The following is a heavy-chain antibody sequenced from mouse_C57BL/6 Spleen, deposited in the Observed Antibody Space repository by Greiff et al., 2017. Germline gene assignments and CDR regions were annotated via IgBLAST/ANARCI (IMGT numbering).Heavy chain of an antibody. CDR3: ARTDSSGYGVFDY. D-gene: IGHD3-2*02. CDR2: ISDGGSYT. Sequence: EVKLVESGGGLVKPGGSLKLSCAASGFTFSSYAMSWVRQTPEKRLEWVATISDGGSYTYYPDNVKGRFTISRDNAKNNLYLQMSHLKSEDTAMYYCARTDSSGYGVFDYWGQGTTRTVSS. J-gene: IGHJ2*01. CDR1: GFTFSSYA. V-gene: IGHV5-4*03.